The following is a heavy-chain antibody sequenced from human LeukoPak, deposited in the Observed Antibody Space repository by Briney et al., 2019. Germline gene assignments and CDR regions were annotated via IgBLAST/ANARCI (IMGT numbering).Heavy chain of an antibody. Sequence: GGSLRLSCAASGFTFNSHWMNWVRQAPGKGLEWVGIINQDGGRIGYGDSVKGRFTISRDNAKNSLYLQMNSLRAEDTAVYYCARDPAGGAYDPWGHGTMVTVSS. J-gene: IGHJ3*01. CDR3: ARDPAGGAYDP. V-gene: IGHV3-7*03. CDR2: INQDGGRI. CDR1: GFTFNSHW.